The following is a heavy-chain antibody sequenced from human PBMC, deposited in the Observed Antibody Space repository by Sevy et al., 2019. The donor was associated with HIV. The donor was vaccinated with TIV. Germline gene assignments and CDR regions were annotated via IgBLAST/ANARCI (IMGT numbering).Heavy chain of an antibody. CDR1: GFTFSSYE. CDR3: ARTTDYDILTGYYSSFDY. Sequence: GGSLRLSCAASGFTFSSYEMNWVRQAPGKGLEWVSYISSSGSTIYYADSVKGRFTISRGNAKNSLYLQMNSLRAEDTAVYYCARTTDYDILTGYYSSFDYWGQGTLVTVSS. V-gene: IGHV3-48*03. CDR2: ISSSGSTI. D-gene: IGHD3-9*01. J-gene: IGHJ4*02.